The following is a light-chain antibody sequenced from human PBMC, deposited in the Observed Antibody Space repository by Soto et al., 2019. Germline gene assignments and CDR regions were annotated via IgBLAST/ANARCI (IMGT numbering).Light chain of an antibody. CDR2: GNS. Sequence: QSVLTQPPSVSGAPGQRVTISCTGSSSNIGAGYDVHWYQQLPGTAPKLLIYGNSNRPSGVPDRFSGSKSGTSASLAITGLQAEDEADYYCQSYDSSLSGSKVVLGGGTELTVL. V-gene: IGLV1-40*01. J-gene: IGLJ2*01. CDR1: SSNIGAGYD. CDR3: QSYDSSLSGSKVV.